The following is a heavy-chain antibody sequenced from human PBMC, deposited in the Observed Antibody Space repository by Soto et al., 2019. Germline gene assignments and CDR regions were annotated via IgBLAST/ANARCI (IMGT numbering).Heavy chain of an antibody. D-gene: IGHD3-3*01. CDR1: GFTFSSYW. CDR3: ARDRGGWVLRFLEWLSPAPYYMDV. V-gene: IGHV3-7*01. CDR2: IKQDGSEK. Sequence: GGSLRLSCAASGFTFSSYWMSWVRQAPGKGLEWVANIKQDGSEKYYVDSVKGRFTISRDNAKNSLYLQMNSLRAEDTAVYYCARDRGGWVLRFLEWLSPAPYYMDVWGKGTTVTVSS. J-gene: IGHJ6*03.